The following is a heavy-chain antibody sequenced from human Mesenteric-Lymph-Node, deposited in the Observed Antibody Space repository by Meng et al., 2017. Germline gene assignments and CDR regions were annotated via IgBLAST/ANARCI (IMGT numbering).Heavy chain of an antibody. V-gene: IGHV4-31*03. D-gene: IGHD3-10*01. CDR2: IHSSGST. J-gene: IGHJ5*02. CDR3: ARASYGSGSPLGESWFDP. CDR1: GGSISSGGYY. Sequence: QEQPPESGPGLVKPSQTLSLTCTVSGGSISSGGYYWSWIRQHPGKGLEWIGYIHSSGSTYYNPSLRTRLTISVDTSKNQFSLKLSSVTAADTAVYYCARASYGSGSPLGESWFDPWGQGTLVTVSS.